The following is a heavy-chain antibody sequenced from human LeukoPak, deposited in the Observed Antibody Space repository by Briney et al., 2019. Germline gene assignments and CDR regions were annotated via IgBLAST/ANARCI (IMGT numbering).Heavy chain of an antibody. CDR3: ASGQQLVKFY. CDR2: IYYSGST. J-gene: IGHJ4*02. D-gene: IGHD6-13*01. V-gene: IGHV4-39*07. Sequence: SETLSLTCTVSGGSISSSSYYWGWIRQPPGKGLEWIGSIYYSGSTYYNPSLKSRVTISVDTSKNQFSLKLSSVTAADTAVYYCASGQQLVKFYWGQGTLVTVSS. CDR1: GGSISSSSYY.